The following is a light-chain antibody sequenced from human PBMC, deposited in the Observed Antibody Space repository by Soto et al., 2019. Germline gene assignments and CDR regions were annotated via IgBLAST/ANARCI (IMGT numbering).Light chain of an antibody. CDR2: GAS. J-gene: IGKJ4*01. CDR3: QQDYNLPT. CDR1: QSVSNNY. Sequence: EIVLTQSPGTLSLSPGERATLSCRASQSVSNNYLSWYQQKPGQAPRLLIYGASTRATGIPARFSGSGSGTDFTLTISSLQPEDFAVYYCQQDYNLPTFGGGTKVDIK. V-gene: IGKV3D-7*01.